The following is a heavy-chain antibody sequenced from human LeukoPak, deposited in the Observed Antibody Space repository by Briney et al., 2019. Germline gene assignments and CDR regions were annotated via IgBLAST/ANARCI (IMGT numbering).Heavy chain of an antibody. V-gene: IGHV3-7*01. D-gene: IGHD3-10*01. CDR2: IKQDGSEK. CDR3: ARVLWFGEGRGWYFDY. Sequence: GGSLRLSCAASGFTFSSYWMSWVRQAPGKGLEWVANIKQDGSEKYYVDSVKGRFTISRDNAKNSLYLQMNSLRAEDTAVYYCARVLWFGEGRGWYFDYWGQGTLVTVSS. J-gene: IGHJ4*02. CDR1: GFTFSSYW.